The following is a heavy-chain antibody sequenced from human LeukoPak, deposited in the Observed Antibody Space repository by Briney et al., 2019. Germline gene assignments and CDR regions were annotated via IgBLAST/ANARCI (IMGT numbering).Heavy chain of an antibody. CDR1: GFTFSSYW. Sequence: PGGSLRLSCAASGFTFSSYWMHWVRQAPGKGLEWVSSISSSNSYIYYADSVKGRFTISRDNAKNSLYLQMNSLRAEDTAVYYCARVSKYYDILTGSIGGAFDIWGQGTMVTVSS. CDR3: ARVSKYYDILTGSIGGAFDI. D-gene: IGHD3-9*01. V-gene: IGHV3-21*01. J-gene: IGHJ3*02. CDR2: ISSSNSYI.